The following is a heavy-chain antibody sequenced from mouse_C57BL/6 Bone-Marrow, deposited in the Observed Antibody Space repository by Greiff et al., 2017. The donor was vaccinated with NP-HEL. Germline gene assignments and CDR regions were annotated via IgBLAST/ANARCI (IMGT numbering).Heavy chain of an antibody. J-gene: IGHJ2*01. Sequence: QVQLKESGPELVKPGASVKISCKASGYAFSSSWMNWVKQRPGKGLEWIGRIYPGDGDTNYHGKFKGQATLTADKSSSTAYMQRSSLTSEDSAVYFCARRGIYYYGTLDYWGQGTTLTVSS. D-gene: IGHD1-1*01. CDR2: IYPGDGDT. CDR1: GYAFSSSW. CDR3: ARRGIYYYGTLDY. V-gene: IGHV1-82*01.